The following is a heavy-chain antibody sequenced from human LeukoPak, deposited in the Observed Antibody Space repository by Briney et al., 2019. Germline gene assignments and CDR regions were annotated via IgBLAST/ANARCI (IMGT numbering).Heavy chain of an antibody. CDR1: GGSISSYY. CDR2: IYYSGST. Sequence: SETLSLTCTVSGGSISSYYWSWIRQPPGKGLEWIGYIYYSGSTNYNPSLKSRVTISVDTSKNQFSLKLSSVTAADTAVYYCARFSGSYSVNWFDPWGQGTLVTVSS. J-gene: IGHJ5*02. D-gene: IGHD1-26*01. V-gene: IGHV4-59*01. CDR3: ARFSGSYSVNWFDP.